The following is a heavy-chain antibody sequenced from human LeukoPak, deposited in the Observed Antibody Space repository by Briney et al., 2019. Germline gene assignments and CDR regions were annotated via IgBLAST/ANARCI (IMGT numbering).Heavy chain of an antibody. D-gene: IGHD5-24*01. Sequence: SETLSLTCTVSGGSISSSNHYWAWIRQPPGKGLEWIGSIYYSGGTYYNPSLRSRLTMSVDTSKNQFSLRLTSVTAADTAVYYCARLGDAYNLLLDYWGQGTLVTVSS. CDR2: IYYSGGT. V-gene: IGHV4-39*01. CDR3: ARLGDAYNLLLDY. J-gene: IGHJ4*02. CDR1: GGSISSSNHY.